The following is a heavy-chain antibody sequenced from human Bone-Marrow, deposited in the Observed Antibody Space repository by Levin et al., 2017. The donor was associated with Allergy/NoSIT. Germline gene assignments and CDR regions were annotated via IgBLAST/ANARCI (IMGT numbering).Heavy chain of an antibody. CDR2: IRSDGLET. CDR3: GRGGLGTYSNPPGDY. D-gene: IGHD6-13*01. J-gene: IGHJ4*02. V-gene: IGHV3-74*01. CDR1: GFTMTHYW. Sequence: ASVKVSCEVSGFTMTHYWMHWVRQVPGEGLVWVSRIRSDGLETNYADSVRGRFIVSRDNAKNTLYLQMNSLRDEDTAVYYCGRGGLGTYSNPPGDYWGQGTLVTVSS.